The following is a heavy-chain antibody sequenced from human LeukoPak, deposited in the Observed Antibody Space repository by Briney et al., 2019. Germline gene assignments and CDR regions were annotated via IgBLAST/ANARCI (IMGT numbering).Heavy chain of an antibody. Sequence: GASVKVSCKASGYTFTGYYMHWVRQAPGQGLEWMGWINPNSGGTNYAQKFQGRVTMTRDTSISTAYMELSRLRSDDTAVYYCARDPSPGGSSPSPYYYMDVWGKGTTVTVSS. CDR1: GYTFTGYY. D-gene: IGHD6-6*01. CDR3: ARDPSPGGSSPSPYYYMDV. CDR2: INPNSGGT. V-gene: IGHV1-2*02. J-gene: IGHJ6*03.